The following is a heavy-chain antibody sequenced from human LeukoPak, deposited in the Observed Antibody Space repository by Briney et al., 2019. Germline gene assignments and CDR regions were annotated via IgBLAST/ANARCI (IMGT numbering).Heavy chain of an antibody. CDR2: INSDGSTT. CDR1: GFTFSNYW. CDR3: AKELTGGVRGVLGAFDI. Sequence: GGSLRLSCAASGFTFSNYWMHWVRQAPGKGLVWVSRINSDGSTTSYADSVKGRFTISRGNAKNTLYLQMNSLRAEDTAVYYCAKELTGGVRGVLGAFDIWGQGTMVTVSS. V-gene: IGHV3-74*01. J-gene: IGHJ3*02. D-gene: IGHD3-10*01.